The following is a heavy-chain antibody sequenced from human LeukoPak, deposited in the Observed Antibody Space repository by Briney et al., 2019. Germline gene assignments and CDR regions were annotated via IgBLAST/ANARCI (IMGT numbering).Heavy chain of an antibody. D-gene: IGHD3-10*01. CDR3: ARITMVQGVLDAFDI. J-gene: IGHJ3*02. CDR1: GGSISSSSYY. CDR2: IYYYGSA. V-gene: IGHV4-39*07. Sequence: PSETLSLTCTVSGGSISSSSYYWGWIRQPPGKGLEWIGSIYYYGSAYYNPSLKSRVTISVDTSKNQFSLKLSSVTAADTAVYYCARITMVQGVLDAFDIWGQGTMVTVSS.